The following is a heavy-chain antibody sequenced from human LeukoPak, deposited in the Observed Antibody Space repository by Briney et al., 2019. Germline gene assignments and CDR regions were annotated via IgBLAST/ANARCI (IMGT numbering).Heavy chain of an antibody. D-gene: IGHD3-22*01. J-gene: IGHJ4*02. V-gene: IGHV3-7*01. Sequence: GGSLRLSCAASGFTLSDFWMSWVRQAPGKGLEWVANIDQDGSDKNYVGSVKGRFTISRDDAKNSLFLQMNSLRAEDTAVYYCARGGMNGAYFYDSSGYPDYWGQGTLVTVSS. CDR1: GFTLSDFW. CDR3: ARGGMNGAYFYDSSGYPDY. CDR2: IDQDGSDK.